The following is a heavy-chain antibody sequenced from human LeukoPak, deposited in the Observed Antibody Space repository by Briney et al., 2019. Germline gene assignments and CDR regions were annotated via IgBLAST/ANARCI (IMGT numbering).Heavy chain of an antibody. D-gene: IGHD3-3*01. CDR3: AAGQYDFWSGPTYWYFDL. J-gene: IGHJ2*01. V-gene: IGHV1-46*01. CDR1: GYTFTSYY. CDR2: INPSGGST. Sequence: GASVKVSCKASGYTFTSYYMHWVRQAPGQGLEWMGIINPSGGSTSYAQKFQERVTITRDMSTSTAYMELSSLRSEDTAVYYCAAGQYDFWSGPTYWYFDLWGRGTLVTVSS.